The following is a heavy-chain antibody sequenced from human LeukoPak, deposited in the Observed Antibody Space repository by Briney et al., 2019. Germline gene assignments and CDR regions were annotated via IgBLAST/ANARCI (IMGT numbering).Heavy chain of an antibody. J-gene: IGHJ4*02. D-gene: IGHD1-26*01. V-gene: IGHV3-30*02. CDR1: GFTFSSYG. CDR3: AKDSSKWAFDY. CDR2: IRYDESNQ. Sequence: SGGSLRLSCAASGFTFSSYGMHWVRQAPGKGLEWVAFIRYDESNQYYADSVKGRLTISRDNSKNTLYLQMNSLRPEDTAVYYCAKDSSKWAFDYWGQRTLVTVSS.